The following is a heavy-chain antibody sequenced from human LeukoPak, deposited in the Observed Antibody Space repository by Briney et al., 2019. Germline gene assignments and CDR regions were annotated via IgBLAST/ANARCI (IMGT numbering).Heavy chain of an antibody. CDR1: GGSFSGYY. Sequence: SETLSLTCAVYGGSFSGYYWSWIRQPPGKGLEWIGEINHSGSTNYNPSLKSRVTISVDTSKNQFSLKLSSVTAADTTVYYCARRGPPRTLLRGVKSGWFDPWGQGTLVTVSS. V-gene: IGHV4-34*01. J-gene: IGHJ5*02. CDR3: ARRGPPRTLLRGVKSGWFDP. CDR2: INHSGST. D-gene: IGHD3-10*01.